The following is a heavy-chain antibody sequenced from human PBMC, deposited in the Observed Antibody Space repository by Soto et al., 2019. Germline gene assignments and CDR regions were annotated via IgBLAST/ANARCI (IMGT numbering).Heavy chain of an antibody. CDR3: AKDRSYGYFRPFLDY. V-gene: IGHV3-30*18. CDR1: GFTFSSYG. D-gene: IGHD5-18*01. J-gene: IGHJ4*02. CDR2: ISYDGSNK. Sequence: QVQLVESGGGVVQPGRSLRLSCAASGFTFSSYGMHWVRQAPGKGLEWVAVISYDGSNKYYADSVKGRFTISRDNSKNTLYLQMNSLRAEDTAVYYCAKDRSYGYFRPFLDYWGQGTLVTVSS.